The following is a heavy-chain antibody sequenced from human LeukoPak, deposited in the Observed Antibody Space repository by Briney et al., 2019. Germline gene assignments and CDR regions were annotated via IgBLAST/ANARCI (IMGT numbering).Heavy chain of an antibody. CDR1: GDSISRYY. J-gene: IGHJ3*02. V-gene: IGHV4-59*08. CDR3: ARWEPVFDAFDI. Sequence: SETLTLTCTVSGDSISRYYWSWIRHPPGKGLESIGYIYYSGSTNYNPSLKSRVTISVDTSKNQFSLKLSSVTAADTAVYYCARWEPVFDAFDIWGQGTMVTVSS. CDR2: IYYSGST. D-gene: IGHD1-26*01.